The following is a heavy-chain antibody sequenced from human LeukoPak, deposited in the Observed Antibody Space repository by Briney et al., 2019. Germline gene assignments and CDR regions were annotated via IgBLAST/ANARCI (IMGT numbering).Heavy chain of an antibody. D-gene: IGHD3-22*01. J-gene: IGHJ4*02. CDR3: ARETSYDSSGYYSY. CDR2: IYSGGST. V-gene: IGHV3-53*01. Sequence: GGSLRPSCAASGFTVSSNYMSWVRQAPGKGLEWVSVIYSGGSTYYADSVKGRFTISRDNSKNTLYLQMNSLRAEDTAVYYCARETSYDSSGYYSYWGQGTLVTVSS. CDR1: GFTVSSNY.